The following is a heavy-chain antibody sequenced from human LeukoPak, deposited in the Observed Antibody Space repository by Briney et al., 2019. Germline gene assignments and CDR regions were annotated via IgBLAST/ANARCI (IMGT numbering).Heavy chain of an antibody. D-gene: IGHD6-13*01. CDR2: ISSSGYTM. J-gene: IGHJ2*01. CDR3: ARVGPAAAGRGYWYFDL. V-gene: IGHV3-11*01. CDR1: GFTFSAYY. Sequence: PGGSLRLSCAASGFTFSAYYMSWIRQAPGKGLEWVSYISSSGYTMYYADSVKGRFTISRDNTKNSVYLQMNSLRAEDTAVYYCARVGPAAAGRGYWYFDLWGRGALVTGSS.